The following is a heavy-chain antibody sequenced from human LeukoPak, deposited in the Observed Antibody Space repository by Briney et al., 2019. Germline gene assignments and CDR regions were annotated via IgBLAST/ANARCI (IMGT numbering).Heavy chain of an antibody. J-gene: IGHJ1*01. CDR1: GYTLTELS. D-gene: IGHD6-19*01. CDR2: FDPEDGET. V-gene: IGHV1-24*01. Sequence: GASVKVSCKVSGYTLTELSMHWVRQAPGKGLEWMGGFDPEDGETIYAQKFQGRVTMTEDTSTDTAYMELSSLRSEDTAVNYCATDPTQWLEEWFQHWGQGTLVTVSS. CDR3: ATDPTQWLEEWFQH.